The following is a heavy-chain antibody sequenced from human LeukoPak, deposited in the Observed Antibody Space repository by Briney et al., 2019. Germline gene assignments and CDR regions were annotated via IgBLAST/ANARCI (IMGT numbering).Heavy chain of an antibody. CDR3: ARGLYSSGWYFVY. CDR2: ISSGGST. D-gene: IGHD6-19*01. J-gene: IGHJ4*02. V-gene: IGHV3-66*01. CDR1: RFTISSNY. Sequence: GGSLRLSCAASRFTISSNYMSWVRQAPGKGLDWVSVISSGGSTYYSDSVKGRFTISRDNSKNTLYLQMNTLRAEDTAVYYCARGLYSSGWYFVYWGQGTLVTVSS.